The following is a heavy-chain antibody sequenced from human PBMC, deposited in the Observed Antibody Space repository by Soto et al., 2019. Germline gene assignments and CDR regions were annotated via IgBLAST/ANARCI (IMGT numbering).Heavy chain of an antibody. Sequence: SETLSLTCTVSSGSISSGGYYWSWIRQHPGKGLEWIGYIYYSGSTYYNPSLKSRVTISVDTSKNQFSLKLSSVTAADTAVYYCARGGSLAGTDYYYYYGMDVWGQGTTVTVSS. D-gene: IGHD6-19*01. CDR3: ARGGSLAGTDYYYYYGMDV. CDR1: SGSISSGGYY. V-gene: IGHV4-31*03. J-gene: IGHJ6*02. CDR2: IYYSGST.